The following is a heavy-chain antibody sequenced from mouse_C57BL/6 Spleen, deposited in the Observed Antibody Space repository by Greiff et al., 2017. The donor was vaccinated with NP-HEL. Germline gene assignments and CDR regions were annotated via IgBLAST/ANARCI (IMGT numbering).Heavy chain of an antibody. J-gene: IGHJ3*01. V-gene: IGHV5-15*01. CDR1: GFTFSDYG. D-gene: IGHD3-3*01. CDR3: ARLGEGSWFAY. CDR2: ISNLAYSI. Sequence: EVQGVESGGGLVQPGGSLKLSCAASGFTFSDYGMAWVRQAPRKGPEWVAFISNLAYSIYYADTVTGRFTISRENAKNTLYLEMSSLRSEDTAMYYCARLGEGSWFAYWGQGTLVTVSA.